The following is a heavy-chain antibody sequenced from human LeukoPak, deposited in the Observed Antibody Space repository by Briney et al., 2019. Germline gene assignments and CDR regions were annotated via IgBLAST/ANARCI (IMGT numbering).Heavy chain of an antibody. J-gene: IGHJ3*02. CDR3: VGAAESRQAFDI. Sequence: SETLSLTCTVCGGSISRYYWSWIRQPPGKGLEWIGYIYYSGSTNYNPSLTSRVTISVDTSKNQFSLKLSSVTAADTAVYYCVGAAESRQAFDIWGQGTMVTVS. V-gene: IGHV4-59*01. D-gene: IGHD3-10*01. CDR1: GGSISRYY. CDR2: IYYSGST.